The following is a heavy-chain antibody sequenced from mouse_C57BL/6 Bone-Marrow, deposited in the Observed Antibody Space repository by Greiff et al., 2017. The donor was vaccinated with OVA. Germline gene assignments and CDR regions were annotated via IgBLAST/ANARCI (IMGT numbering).Heavy chain of an antibody. CDR2: IYPGDGDT. V-gene: IGHV1-82*01. J-gene: IGHJ2*01. CDR1: GYAFSSSW. Sequence: QVQLKESGPELVKPGASVKISCKASGYAFSSSWMNWVKQRPGKGLEWIGRIYPGDGDTNYNGKFTGKATLTADKSSSTAYMQLSSLTSEDSAVYFCAVYGNYDYWGQGTTLTVSS. D-gene: IGHD2-1*01. CDR3: AVYGNYDY.